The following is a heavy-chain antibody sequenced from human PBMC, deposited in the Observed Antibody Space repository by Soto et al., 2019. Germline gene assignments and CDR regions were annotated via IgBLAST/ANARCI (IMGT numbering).Heavy chain of an antibody. CDR1: GFTFSSYA. Sequence: GGSLRLSCAASGFTFSSYAMSWVRQAPGKGLEWVSAISGSGGSTYYADSVKGRFTISRDNAKNTLYLQMNSLRAEDTAVYYCARDLNWNYGYYYGMDVWGQGTTVTVSS. J-gene: IGHJ6*02. D-gene: IGHD1-7*01. V-gene: IGHV3-23*01. CDR3: ARDLNWNYGYYYGMDV. CDR2: ISGSGGST.